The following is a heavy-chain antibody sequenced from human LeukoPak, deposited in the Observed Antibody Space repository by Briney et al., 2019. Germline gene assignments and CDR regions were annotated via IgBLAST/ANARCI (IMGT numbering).Heavy chain of an antibody. J-gene: IGHJ4*02. CDR3: AREGDTSPGLDY. CDR2: IRQDGDEK. CDR1: GFSLSRYW. V-gene: IGHV3-7*01. Sequence: PGGSLRLSCTASGFSLSRYWMSWVRQAPGKELEWVANIRQDGDEKHYVDSVKGRLTISRDNAKNSVYLQMTSLRAEDAAVHFCAREGDTSPGLDYWGQGALVTVSS.